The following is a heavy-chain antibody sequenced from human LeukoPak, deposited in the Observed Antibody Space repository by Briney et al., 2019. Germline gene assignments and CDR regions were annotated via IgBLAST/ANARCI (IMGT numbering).Heavy chain of an antibody. CDR2: IKHDGSET. Sequence: GGSLRLSCAVSGFTFSGYWMTWVRQAPGKGPEWVAHIKHDGSETYYVDSVKGRFTISRDNAMNSLYLQMNSLGAEDTAVYYCAENPDYGGNTFLDYWGQGTLVTVSS. CDR3: AENPDYGGNTFLDY. CDR1: GFTFSGYW. V-gene: IGHV3-7*01. J-gene: IGHJ4*02. D-gene: IGHD4-23*01.